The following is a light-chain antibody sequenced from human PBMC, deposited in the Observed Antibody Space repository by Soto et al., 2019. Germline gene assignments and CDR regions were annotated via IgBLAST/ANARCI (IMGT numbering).Light chain of an antibody. CDR2: DAS. CDR3: QQRSNWPPIT. J-gene: IGKJ5*01. V-gene: IGKV3-11*01. Sequence: EIVLTQSPATLSLSPGERATLSCRASQSVGTYLAWYQQKPGQAPRLLIFDASSRATGIPPRFSGSGSGTHFTLTITSLEPEDFALYYCQQRSNWPPITFGQGTRLEIK. CDR1: QSVGTY.